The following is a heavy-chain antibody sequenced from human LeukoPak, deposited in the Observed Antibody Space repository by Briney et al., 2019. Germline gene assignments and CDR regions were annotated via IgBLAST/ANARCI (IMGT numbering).Heavy chain of an antibody. CDR1: GFTFSSFG. V-gene: IGHV3-30*03. CDR2: LSYDGSNN. Sequence: GGSLRLSCAASGFTFSSFGMHWVRQAPGKGLEWVAVLSYDGSNNYYADSVKGRFTISRDNSKNTLYLQMNSLRAEDTAVYYCAREGVGYPDAFDIWGQGTMVTVSS. D-gene: IGHD2-15*01. CDR3: AREGVGYPDAFDI. J-gene: IGHJ3*02.